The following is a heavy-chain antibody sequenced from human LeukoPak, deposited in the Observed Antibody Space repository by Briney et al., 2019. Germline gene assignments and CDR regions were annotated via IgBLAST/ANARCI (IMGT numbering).Heavy chain of an antibody. CDR3: ATVDERYLTQQVDYNGMDV. J-gene: IGHJ6*02. Sequence: ASVKVSCKVSGYTLTELSMHWVRQAPRKGLEWMGGFDPEDGKTIYAQNFQGRVTMTEDTSTDTAYMELNSLRYEDTAVYYCATVDERYLTQQVDYNGMDVWGQGTTVTVSS. V-gene: IGHV1-24*01. D-gene: IGHD6-13*01. CDR2: FDPEDGKT. CDR1: GYTLTELS.